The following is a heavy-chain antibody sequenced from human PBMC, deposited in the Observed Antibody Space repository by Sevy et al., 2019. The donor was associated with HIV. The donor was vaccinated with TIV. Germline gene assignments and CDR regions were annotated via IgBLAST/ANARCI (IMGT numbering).Heavy chain of an antibody. V-gene: IGHV3-7*01. CDR1: GFTFSSYW. D-gene: IGHD3-3*01. CDR2: IKQDGSEK. CDR3: ARVLYYDFWSGYYSMGFDY. Sequence: GGSLRLSCAASGFTFSSYWMSWVRQAPGKGLEWVANIKQDGSEKYYVDSVKGRFTISRDNAKNSLYLQMNSLGAEDTAVYYCARVLYYDFWSGYYSMGFDYWGRGTLVTVSS. J-gene: IGHJ4*02.